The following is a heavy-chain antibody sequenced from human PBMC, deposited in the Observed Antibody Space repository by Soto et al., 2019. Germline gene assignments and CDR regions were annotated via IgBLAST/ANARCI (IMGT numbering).Heavy chain of an antibody. CDR3: AGTMVRGVIVSGYYYYMDV. CDR2: ISSNGGST. D-gene: IGHD3-10*01. Sequence: PGGSLRLSCAASGFTFSSYAMHWVRQAPGKGLEYVSAISSNGGSTYYANSVKGRFTISRDNSKNTLYLQMGSLRAEDMAVYYCAGTMVRGVIVSGYYYYMDVWGKGTTVTVSS. J-gene: IGHJ6*03. CDR1: GFTFSSYA. V-gene: IGHV3-64*01.